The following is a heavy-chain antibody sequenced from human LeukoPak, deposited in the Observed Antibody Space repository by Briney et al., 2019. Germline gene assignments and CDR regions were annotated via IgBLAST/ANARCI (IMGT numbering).Heavy chain of an antibody. J-gene: IGHJ3*02. CDR3: ARLLGYCSSTGCYGAFDI. Sequence: ASVKVSCKASGYTFTSYDINWVRQATGQGLEWMGWMNPNSGNTGYAQKFQGRVTMTRNTSISTAYMELSSLRSEDTAVYYCARLLGYCSSTGCYGAFDIWGQGTMVTVSS. V-gene: IGHV1-8*01. CDR2: MNPNSGNT. CDR1: GYTFTSYD. D-gene: IGHD2-2*01.